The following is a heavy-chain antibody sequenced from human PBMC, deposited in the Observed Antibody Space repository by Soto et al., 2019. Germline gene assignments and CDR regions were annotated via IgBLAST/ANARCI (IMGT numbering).Heavy chain of an antibody. D-gene: IGHD3-10*01. J-gene: IGHJ6*03. CDR2: MNPNSGNT. Sequence: QVQLVQSGAEVKKPGASVKVSCKASGYTFTSYDINWVRQATGQGLEWMGWMNPNSGNTGYAQKCKGRVTMTRNTSISTAYMELSSLRSEDTAVYYCARRIRANYYYYMDVWGKGTTVTVSS. V-gene: IGHV1-8*01. CDR3: ARRIRANYYYYMDV. CDR1: GYTFTSYD.